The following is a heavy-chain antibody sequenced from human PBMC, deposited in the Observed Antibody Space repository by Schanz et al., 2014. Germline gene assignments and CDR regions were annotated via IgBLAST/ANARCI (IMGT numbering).Heavy chain of an antibody. CDR1: GGSMSGDY. CDR2: IYGGGGV. CDR3: ARGIAASFDS. D-gene: IGHD6-13*01. V-gene: IGHV4-59*08. J-gene: IGHJ4*02. Sequence: QVQLQESGPGLVKPSETLSLTCTISGGSMSGDYWSWIRQTPGKGLEWIAYIYGGGGVKYNPSLKIRVTISAVPSKTQLSLALSSVTAADTAVYYCARGIAASFDSWGQGTLVTVSS.